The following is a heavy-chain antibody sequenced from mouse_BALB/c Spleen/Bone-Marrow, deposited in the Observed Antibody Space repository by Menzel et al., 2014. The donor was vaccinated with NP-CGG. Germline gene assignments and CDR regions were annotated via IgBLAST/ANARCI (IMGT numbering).Heavy chain of an antibody. CDR3: ARGYGNYRAWFAY. J-gene: IGHJ3*01. D-gene: IGHD2-1*01. V-gene: IGHV3-8*02. CDR1: GDSITSGY. CDR2: ISYSDST. Sequence: EVMLVESGPSLVKPSRTLSLTCSVTGDSITSGYWNWIRKFPGNKLEYMGYISYSDSTYYNPSLKSRISITRDTSKNXYYLQLNSVTTEDTATYYCARGYGNYRAWFAYWGQGTLVTVSA.